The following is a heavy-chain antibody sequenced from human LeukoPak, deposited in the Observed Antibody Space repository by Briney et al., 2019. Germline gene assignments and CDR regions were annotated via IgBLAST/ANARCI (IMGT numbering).Heavy chain of an antibody. J-gene: IGHJ4*02. V-gene: IGHV1-2*06. CDR2: INPNSGGT. CDR1: GYTFTGYY. CDR3: ARGPLYDILTGYPPLDY. D-gene: IGHD3-9*01. Sequence: ASVTVSCKASGYTFTGYYMHWVRQAPGQGLEWMGRINPNSGGTNYAQKFQGRVTMTRDTSISTAYMELSRLRSDDTAVYYCARGPLYDILTGYPPLDYWGQGTLVTVSS.